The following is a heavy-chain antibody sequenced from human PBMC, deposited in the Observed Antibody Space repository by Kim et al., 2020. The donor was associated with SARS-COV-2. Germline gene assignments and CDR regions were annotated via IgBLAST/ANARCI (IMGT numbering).Heavy chain of an antibody. CDR3: ARALDSTGFYN. CDR2: VTHGGST. V-gene: IGHV4-34*01. Sequence: SETLSLTCAVSGGSLIGYYWAWIRQTPGKGLEWIGEVTHGGSTNSSPSLKDRVSILVDMAKRQFSLKLASVTAADTGVYFCARALDSTGFYNWGQGTPVT. CDR1: GGSLIGYY. J-gene: IGHJ4*02. D-gene: IGHD3-22*01.